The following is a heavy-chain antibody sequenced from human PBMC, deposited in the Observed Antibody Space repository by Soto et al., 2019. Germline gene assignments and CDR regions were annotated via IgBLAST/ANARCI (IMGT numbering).Heavy chain of an antibody. CDR1: GGSISSYY. CDR3: ARDDARDGMDV. J-gene: IGHJ6*02. D-gene: IGHD2-2*01. Sequence: LSLTCTVSGGSISSYYWSWIRQPPGKGLEWIGYIYYSGSTNYNPSLKSRVTISVDTSKNQFSLKLSSVTAADTAVYYCARDDARDGMDVWGQGTTVTVSS. CDR2: IYYSGST. V-gene: IGHV4-59*01.